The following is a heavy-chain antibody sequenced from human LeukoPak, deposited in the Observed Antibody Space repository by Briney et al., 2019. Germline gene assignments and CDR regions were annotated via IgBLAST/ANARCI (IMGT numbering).Heavy chain of an antibody. CDR1: GFTFSNYW. D-gene: IGHD2-21*02. Sequence: PGGSLRLSCAASGFTFSNYWMSWVRQAPGEGLEWVANTNQDGNEKYYVDSVKGRSTISRDNAKNSLYLQMNSLRAEDTAVYYCARGDDFSGDYWGQGTLVTVSS. CDR2: TNQDGNEK. V-gene: IGHV3-7*04. CDR3: ARGDDFSGDY. J-gene: IGHJ4*02.